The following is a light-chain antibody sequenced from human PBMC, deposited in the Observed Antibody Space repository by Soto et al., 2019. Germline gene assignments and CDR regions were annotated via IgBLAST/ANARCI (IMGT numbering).Light chain of an antibody. J-gene: IGKJ2*01. CDR3: QQYNSYSYT. CDR2: DAS. V-gene: IGKV1-5*01. Sequence: DIQMTQSPSTLSASVGDRVTITCRESQSISSWLAWYQQKPGKAPKLLIYDASSLESGVPSRFSGSGSGTEFTLTIRSLQPDDFSTYYYQQYNSYSYTFGQGTKLEIK. CDR1: QSISSW.